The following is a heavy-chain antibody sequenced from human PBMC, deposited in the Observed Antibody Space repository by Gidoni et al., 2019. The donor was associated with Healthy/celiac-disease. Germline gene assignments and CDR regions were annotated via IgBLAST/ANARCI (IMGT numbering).Heavy chain of an antibody. D-gene: IGHD3-10*01. V-gene: IGHV3-49*04. CDR3: TRGGISRVPFDP. J-gene: IGHJ5*02. CDR1: GFTFGDYA. CDR2: IRSKAYGGTT. Sequence: EVQLVESGGGLVQPGRSLRLSCTASGFTFGDYAMSWVRQAPGKGLEWVGFIRSKAYGGTTEYAASVKGRFTISRDDSKSIAYLQMNSLKTEDTAVYYCTRGGISRVPFDPWGQGTLVTVSS.